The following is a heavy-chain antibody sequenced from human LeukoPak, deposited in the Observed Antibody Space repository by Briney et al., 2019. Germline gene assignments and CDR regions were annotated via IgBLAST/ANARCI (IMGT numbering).Heavy chain of an antibody. CDR3: AKSVLPYSSSWQRWLQLSSYFDY. CDR2: ISGSGGST. Sequence: SGGSLRLSCAASGFTFSSYAMSWVRQAPGKELEWVSAISGSGGSTYYADSVKSRFTISRDNSKNTLYLQMNSLRAEDTAVYYCAKSVLPYSSSWQRWLQLSSYFDYWGQGTLVTVSS. CDR1: GFTFSSYA. V-gene: IGHV3-23*01. D-gene: IGHD5-24*01. J-gene: IGHJ4*02.